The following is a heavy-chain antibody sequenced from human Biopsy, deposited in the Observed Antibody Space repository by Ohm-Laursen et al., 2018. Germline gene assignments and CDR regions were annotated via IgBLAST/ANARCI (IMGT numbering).Heavy chain of an antibody. J-gene: IGHJ6*02. CDR3: AKDVRVKVQLDGMDV. D-gene: IGHD1-1*01. CDR1: GFTFDDHV. Sequence: RSLRLSCAASGFTFDDHVMHWVRQAPGKGLEWVSGISWHSGSRGYADSVKGRFTISRDNAKKLLYLQMNSLRAEDTALYYCAKDVRVKVQLDGMDVWGQGTTVTVSS. CDR2: ISWHSGSR. V-gene: IGHV3-9*01.